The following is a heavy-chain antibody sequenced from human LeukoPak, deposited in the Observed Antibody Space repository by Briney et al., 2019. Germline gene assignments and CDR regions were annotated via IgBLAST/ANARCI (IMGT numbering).Heavy chain of an antibody. Sequence: PGGSLRLSCAASGFTFGSYAMTWVRQAPGKGLKWVSVISGGGGDANYADSVKGRFTISGDNSKNTLYLQMSSLRAEDTAIYYCAKTPKLIRGTPDYWGQGTLVIVSS. CDR1: GFTFGSYA. J-gene: IGHJ4*02. V-gene: IGHV3-23*01. CDR2: ISGGGGDA. CDR3: AKTPKLIRGTPDY. D-gene: IGHD3-10*01.